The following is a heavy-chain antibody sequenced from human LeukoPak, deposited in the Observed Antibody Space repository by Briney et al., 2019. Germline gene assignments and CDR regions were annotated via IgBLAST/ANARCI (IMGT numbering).Heavy chain of an antibody. V-gene: IGHV3-21*01. CDR3: ASLGGLSELAAFDI. CDR1: GFTFSSYS. J-gene: IGHJ3*02. Sequence: GGSLRLSCAASGFTFSSYSMNWVRQAPGKGLEWVSSIGSSSSYIYYADSVKGRFTISRDNAKNSLYLQMNSLRAEDTAVYYCASLGGLSELAAFDIWGQGTMVTVSS. D-gene: IGHD3-10*01. CDR2: IGSSSSYI.